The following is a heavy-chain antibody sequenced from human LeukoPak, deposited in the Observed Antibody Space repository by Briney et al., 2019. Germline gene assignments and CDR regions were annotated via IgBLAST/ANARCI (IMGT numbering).Heavy chain of an antibody. V-gene: IGHV3-30*18. D-gene: IGHD2-2*01. Sequence: GSLRLSCAASGFTFSAFGMHWVRQAPGKGLEWVAVISSDGSNKYYTDSVKGRFTISRDNSKNTLYMEMNSLRPEDTAVYYCAKSRLYSSSSTDYWGQGTLVTVSS. CDR2: ISSDGSNK. CDR1: GFTFSAFG. J-gene: IGHJ4*02. CDR3: AKSRLYSSSSTDY.